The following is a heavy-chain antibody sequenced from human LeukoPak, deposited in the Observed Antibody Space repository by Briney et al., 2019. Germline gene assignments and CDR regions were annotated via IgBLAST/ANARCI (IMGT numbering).Heavy chain of an antibody. CDR1: GFTFSNAW. D-gene: IGHD3-3*01. CDR2: IKSKTDGGTT. V-gene: IGHV3-15*01. CDR3: TTAKYYDFWSGYYIGPGHFG. J-gene: IGHJ4*02. Sequence: PGGSLRLSCAASGFTFSNAWMSWVRQAPGKGLEWVGRIKSKTDGGTTDYAAPVKGRFTISRDDSKNTLYLQMNSLKTEDTAVYYCTTAKYYDFWSGYYIGPGHFGWGQGTLVTVSS.